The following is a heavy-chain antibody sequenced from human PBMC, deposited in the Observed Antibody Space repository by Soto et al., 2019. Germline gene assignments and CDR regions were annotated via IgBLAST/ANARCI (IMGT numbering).Heavy chain of an antibody. CDR2: ISYGGST. CDR1: GGSINSGGYC. D-gene: IGHD5-18*01. Sequence: QVQLQESGPGLVKPSQTLSLTCTVSGGSINSGGYCWSWIRQHPGKGLDWIGCISYGGSTSYNPSLRSRVSISADTSKNQFSLKLTAVTAAVTAVYYCSRGILAWGQGALITVSS. J-gene: IGHJ5*02. V-gene: IGHV4-31*03. CDR3: SRGILA.